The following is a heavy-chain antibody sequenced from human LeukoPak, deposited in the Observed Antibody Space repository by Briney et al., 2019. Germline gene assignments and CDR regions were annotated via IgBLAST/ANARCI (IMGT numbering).Heavy chain of an antibody. V-gene: IGHV1-18*01. D-gene: IGHD2-2*01. CDR3: ARDSVVPRPGWFPL. CDR2: ISIYNGNT. J-gene: IGHJ5*02. CDR1: GYTFTTYG. Sequence: ASVKVPCKASGYTFTTYGINWVRQAPGQGLEWMGWISIYNGNTNYAQNLQGRVTMTTDTSTGTTYMELRSLRSDDTAIYYCARDSVVPRPGWFPLWRQGPLVSVSS.